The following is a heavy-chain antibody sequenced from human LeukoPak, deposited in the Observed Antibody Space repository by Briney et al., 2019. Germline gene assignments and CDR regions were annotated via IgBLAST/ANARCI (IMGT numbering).Heavy chain of an antibody. CDR1: GFTFDDYA. CDR2: ISWNSGSI. CDR3: AKGDDSSGYSSPTD. J-gene: IGHJ4*02. V-gene: IGHV3-9*01. Sequence: GRSLRLSCAASGFTFDDYAMHWVRQAPGKGLGWVASISWNSGSIGYPDSVKGRFTISRDNAKNSLYLQMNSLRVEDTALYYCAKGDDSSGYSSPTDWGQGTLVTVSS. D-gene: IGHD3-22*01.